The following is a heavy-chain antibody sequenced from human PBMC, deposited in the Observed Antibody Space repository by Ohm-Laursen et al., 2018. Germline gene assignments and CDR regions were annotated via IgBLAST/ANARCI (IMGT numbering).Heavy chain of an antibody. CDR1: GFTFTSYW. D-gene: IGHD2-2*01. Sequence: SLRLSCAASGFTFTSYWMSWARQAPGKGLEWVANMNEIGSEKYFVDSVRGRFTISRDNAKNSLFLQMNSLRVEDTAVYYCAKAPLTYHFDYWGQGTLVTVSS. CDR2: MNEIGSEK. V-gene: IGHV3-7*01. CDR3: AKAPLTYHFDY. J-gene: IGHJ4*02.